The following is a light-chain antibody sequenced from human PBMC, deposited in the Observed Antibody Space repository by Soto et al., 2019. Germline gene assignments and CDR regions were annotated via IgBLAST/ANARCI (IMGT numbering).Light chain of an antibody. CDR1: QSVSTN. CDR2: GAS. CDR3: QQYSSSPS. V-gene: IGKV3-15*01. J-gene: IGKJ5*01. Sequence: EIVMTQPPTTLSVSPGERATLSCRASQSVSTNLAWYQQKPGQVPSLLIYGASTRASGIPARFSGSGSGTEFTLTIGSLQSEDFAVYYCQQYSSSPSFGQGTRLEIK.